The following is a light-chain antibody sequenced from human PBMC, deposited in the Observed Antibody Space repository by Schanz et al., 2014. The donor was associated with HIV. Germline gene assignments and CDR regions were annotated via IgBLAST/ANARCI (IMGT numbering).Light chain of an antibody. V-gene: IGKV3-20*01. J-gene: IGKJ3*01. Sequence: EIVMTQSPGTLSLSPGERATLSCRASQSVSSTYLAWYQQKPGQAPTLLIYAASSRASGIPDRFSGSGSGADFTLTISGLEPEDFAVYYCHHYGGSFGPGTTVDYK. CDR1: QSVSSTY. CDR3: HHYGGS. CDR2: AAS.